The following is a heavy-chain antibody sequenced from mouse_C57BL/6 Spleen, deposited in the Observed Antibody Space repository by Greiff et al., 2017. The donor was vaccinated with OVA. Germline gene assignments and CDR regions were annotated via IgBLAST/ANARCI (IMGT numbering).Heavy chain of an antibody. CDR3: ARWDSIRYYAMDY. J-gene: IGHJ4*01. Sequence: EVQLQQSGPELVKPGASVKIPCKASGYTFTDYKMDWVKQSHGKSLEWIGDINPNNGGTIYNQKFKGKATLTVDKSSSTAYMELRSLTSEDTAVDYCARWDSIRYYAMDYWGQGTSVTVSA. V-gene: IGHV1-18*01. CDR2: INPNNGGT. D-gene: IGHD4-1*01. CDR1: GYTFTDYK.